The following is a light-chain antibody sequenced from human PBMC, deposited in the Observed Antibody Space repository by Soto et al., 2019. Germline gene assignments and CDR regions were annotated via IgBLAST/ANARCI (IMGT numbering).Light chain of an antibody. CDR1: QSVSSSY. Sequence: EIVLTQSPGTLSLSPGERATLSCRASQSVSSSYLAWYQQKPGQAPRLLIYGASSRATGTPDRFSGSGSGTDFTLTISRLEPEDFAVYYCQQYGSSPRSFTFGPGTKVDIK. V-gene: IGKV3-20*01. J-gene: IGKJ3*01. CDR3: QQYGSSPRSFT. CDR2: GAS.